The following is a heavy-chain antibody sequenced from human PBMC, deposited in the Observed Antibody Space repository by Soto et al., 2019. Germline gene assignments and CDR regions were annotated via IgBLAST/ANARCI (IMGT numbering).Heavy chain of an antibody. V-gene: IGHV1-18*01. D-gene: IGHD3-9*01. Sequence: ASVKVSCKASGYTFTSYGISWVRQAPGQGLEWMGWISAYNGNTNYAQKLQGRVTMTTDTSTSTAYMELRSLRSDDTAVYYCARDQGVLRYFDWLLLSEDYYYYGMDVWGQGTTVTVSS. CDR1: GYTFTSYG. CDR3: ARDQGVLRYFDWLLLSEDYYYYGMDV. CDR2: ISAYNGNT. J-gene: IGHJ6*02.